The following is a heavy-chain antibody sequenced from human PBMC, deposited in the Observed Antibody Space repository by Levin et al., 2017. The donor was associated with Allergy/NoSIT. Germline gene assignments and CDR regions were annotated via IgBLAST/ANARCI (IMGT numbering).Heavy chain of an antibody. J-gene: IGHJ4*02. V-gene: IGHV4-61*02. Sequence: SQTLSLTCQVSGGSISSGSYYWSWIRQPAAKGLEWIGRIYSSGSANYNPSIKSRVTISVDTSKNQFSLKLSSVTAADTAVYYCARAEVGSEHWGQGTLVTVSS. CDR3: ARAEVGSEH. D-gene: IGHD3-10*01. CDR1: GGSISSGSYY. CDR2: IYSSGSA.